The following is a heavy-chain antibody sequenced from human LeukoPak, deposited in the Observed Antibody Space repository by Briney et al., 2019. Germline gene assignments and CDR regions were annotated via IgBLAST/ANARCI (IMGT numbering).Heavy chain of an antibody. CDR1: GFTVSSNY. Sequence: GGSLRLSCAASGFTVSSNYMSWVRQAPGKGLEGVSVIYSGGSTYYADSVKGRFTISRDNSKNTLYLQMNSLRAEDTAVYYCARAAVTTLGYYYYMDVWGKGTTVTISS. J-gene: IGHJ6*03. D-gene: IGHD4-17*01. CDR3: ARAAVTTLGYYYYMDV. CDR2: IYSGGST. V-gene: IGHV3-53*01.